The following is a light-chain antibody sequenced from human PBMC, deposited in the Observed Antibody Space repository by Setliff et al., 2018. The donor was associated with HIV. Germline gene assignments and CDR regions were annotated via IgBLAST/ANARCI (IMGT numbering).Light chain of an antibody. CDR3: SSYTSSSTFV. V-gene: IGLV2-14*01. Sequence: QSALSQPASVSGSPGQSITISCTGISSDVGGYKFVSWYQQHPGKAPKLMIYDVSKRPSGVSNRFSGSKSGNTASLIISGLQADDEADYYCSSYTSSSTFVFGGGTKVTVL. CDR2: DVS. CDR1: SSDVGGYKF. J-gene: IGLJ2*01.